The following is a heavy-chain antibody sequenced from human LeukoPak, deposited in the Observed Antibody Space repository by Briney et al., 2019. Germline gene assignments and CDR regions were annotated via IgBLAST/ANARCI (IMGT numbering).Heavy chain of an antibody. Sequence: ASVKVSCKVSGYTLTELSMHWVRQAPGKGLEWMGGFDPEDGETIYAQKFQGRVTMTEDTSTDTAYMGLSSLRSEDTAVYYCTITMVRGVITDPDYWGQGTLVTVSS. CDR1: GYTLTELS. CDR2: FDPEDGET. J-gene: IGHJ4*02. D-gene: IGHD3-10*01. CDR3: TITMVRGVITDPDY. V-gene: IGHV1-24*01.